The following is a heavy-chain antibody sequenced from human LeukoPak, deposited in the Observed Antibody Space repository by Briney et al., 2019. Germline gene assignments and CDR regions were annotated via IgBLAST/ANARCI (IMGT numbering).Heavy chain of an antibody. CDR3: ARDGLKWYSSSGRNWFDP. CDR2: ISPSGGST. V-gene: IGHV1-46*01. J-gene: IGHJ5*02. Sequence: GASVKVSCKAFGYTFTSNYMHWVRQAPGQGPEWMGVISPSGGSTTYAQKFQGRVTLTRDMSTSTDYLELSSLRSEDTAVYYCARDGLKWYSSSGRNWFDPWGQGTLVTVSS. D-gene: IGHD6-6*01. CDR1: GYTFTSNY.